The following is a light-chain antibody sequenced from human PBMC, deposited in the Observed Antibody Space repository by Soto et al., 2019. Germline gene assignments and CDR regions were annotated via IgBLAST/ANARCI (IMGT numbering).Light chain of an antibody. Sequence: DIQMTQSPSTLSASVGDRVTITCRASQSISSWLAWYQQKPGKAPKLLIYAASNLQSGVPSRFSGSGSGTDFTLTISSLQPEDFATYSCQQTYTTPQTFGQGTKVDIK. V-gene: IGKV1-39*01. CDR1: QSISSW. CDR2: AAS. CDR3: QQTYTTPQT. J-gene: IGKJ1*01.